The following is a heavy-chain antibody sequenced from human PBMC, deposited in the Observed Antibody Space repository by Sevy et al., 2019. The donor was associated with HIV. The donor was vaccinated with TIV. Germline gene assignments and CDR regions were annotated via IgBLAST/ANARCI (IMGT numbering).Heavy chain of an antibody. D-gene: IGHD3-22*01. Sequence: ASVKVSCKASGGTFSSYAISWVRQAPGQGLEWMGGIIPIFGTANYAQKFQGRVTITADKSTSTAYMELSSLRSEDTAVYYCARGGPKYYYDSSGYYPPSIIDYWGHGTLVTVSS. CDR1: GGTFSSYA. J-gene: IGHJ4*01. V-gene: IGHV1-69*06. CDR2: IIPIFGTA. CDR3: ARGGPKYYYDSSGYYPPSIIDY.